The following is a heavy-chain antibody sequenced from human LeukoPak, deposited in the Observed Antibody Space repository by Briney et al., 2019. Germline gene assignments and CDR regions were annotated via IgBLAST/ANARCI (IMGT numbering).Heavy chain of an antibody. CDR3: ARGSMVYAIPFDY. CDR2: IYYSGST. J-gene: IGHJ4*02. Sequence: PSETLSLTCTVPGGSISSSSYYWGWIRQPPGKGLEWIGSIYYSGSTYYNPSLKSRVTISVDTSKNQFSLKLSSVTAADTAVYYCARGSMVYAIPFDYWGQGTLVTVSS. D-gene: IGHD2-8*01. CDR1: GGSISSSSYY. V-gene: IGHV4-39*07.